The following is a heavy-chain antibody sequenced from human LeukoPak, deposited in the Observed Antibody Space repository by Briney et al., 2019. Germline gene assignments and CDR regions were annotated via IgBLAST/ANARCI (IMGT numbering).Heavy chain of an antibody. CDR1: GFTFDDYA. CDR3: AKDSTRDGYNLLDY. Sequence: PGGSLRLSCAASGFTFDDYAMHWVRQSPGKGLEWVSGISWNSGSIGYADSVKGRFTISRDNAKNSLYLQMNSLRAEDMALYYCAKDSTRDGYNLLDYWGQGNLVTVSS. J-gene: IGHJ4*02. CDR2: ISWNSGSI. V-gene: IGHV3-9*03. D-gene: IGHD5-24*01.